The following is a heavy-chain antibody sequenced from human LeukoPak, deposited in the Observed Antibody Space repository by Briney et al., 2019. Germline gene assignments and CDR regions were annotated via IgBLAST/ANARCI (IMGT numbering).Heavy chain of an antibody. D-gene: IGHD3-10*01. CDR2: IYYSGST. J-gene: IGHJ4*02. CDR1: GGSISSSSYY. CDR3: ARDLYYYGSGSSPLDY. Sequence: SETLSLTCTVSGGSISSSSYYWGWIRQPPGKGLEWIGSIYYSGSTYYNPSLKSRVTISVDTSKNQFSLKLSSVTAADTAVYYCARDLYYYGSGSSPLDYWGQGTLVTVSS. V-gene: IGHV4-39*07.